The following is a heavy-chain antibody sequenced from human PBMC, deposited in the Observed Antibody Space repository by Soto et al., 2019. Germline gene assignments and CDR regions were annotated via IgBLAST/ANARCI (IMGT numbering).Heavy chain of an antibody. CDR1: GGSLSSYC. V-gene: IGHV4-59*01. J-gene: IGHJ4*02. CDR3: ASSYPGLGPFDY. D-gene: IGHD3-16*01. CDR2: IYDSAST. Sequence: SETLSLTCTVSGGSLSSYCWRWIRQPPGKGLEWIGYIYDSASTSYNPSLKSRVTISVDTSKNQFSLKLSSVTAADTAVYYCASSYPGLGPFDYWGQGTVVTVSS.